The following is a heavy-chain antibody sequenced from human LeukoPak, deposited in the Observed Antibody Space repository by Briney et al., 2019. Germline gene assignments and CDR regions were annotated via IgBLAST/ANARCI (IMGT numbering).Heavy chain of an antibody. Sequence: GGSLRLSCAASGFTFSTYVMSWVRQAPGKGLEWVSSISSRGGSTYYADSVKGRFTISRDNAKNSLYLQMNSLRAEDTAVYYCARVRSGYSHYTRINWFDPWGQGTLVTVSS. CDR3: ARVRSGYSHYTRINWFDP. V-gene: IGHV3-23*01. CDR1: GFTFSTYV. D-gene: IGHD6-13*01. J-gene: IGHJ5*02. CDR2: ISSRGGST.